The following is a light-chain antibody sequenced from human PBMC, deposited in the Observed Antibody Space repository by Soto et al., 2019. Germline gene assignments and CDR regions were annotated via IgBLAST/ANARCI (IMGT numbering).Light chain of an antibody. V-gene: IGKV3-15*01. Sequence: EMVMTQSPATLSVSPGERATLSCRASQSVSSNLAWYQQKPGQAPRLLIYGASTRATGIPARFSGSGSGTEFTLTISSLQPDDFATYYCQQWTFGQGTKVDIK. J-gene: IGKJ1*01. CDR2: GAS. CDR3: QQWT. CDR1: QSVSSN.